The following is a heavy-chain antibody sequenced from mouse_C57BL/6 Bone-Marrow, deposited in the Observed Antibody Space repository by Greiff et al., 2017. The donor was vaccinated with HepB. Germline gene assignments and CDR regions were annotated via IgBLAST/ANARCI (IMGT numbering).Heavy chain of an antibody. V-gene: IGHV1-69*01. CDR3: ARHYYGSSFFDY. D-gene: IGHD1-1*01. CDR2: IDPSDSYT. CDR1: GYTFTSYW. J-gene: IGHJ2*01. Sequence: QVQLQQPGAELVMPGASVKLSCKASGYTFTSYWMHWVKQRPGQGLEWIGEIDPSDSYTNYNQKFKGKSTLTVDKSASTAYMQLSSLTSEDSAVYYCARHYYGSSFFDYWGQGTTLPVSS.